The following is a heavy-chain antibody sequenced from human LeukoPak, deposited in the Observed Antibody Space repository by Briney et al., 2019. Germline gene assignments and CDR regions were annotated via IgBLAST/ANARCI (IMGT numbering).Heavy chain of an antibody. Sequence: GGSLRLSCAASGFTFNNYAMSWVRQAPGKGLEWVSVISGSGGSTYYADSVKGRFTISGDNSKNTLYLQMNSLRAEVTAVYYCAKEVDGYTNYWGQGTLVTVSS. V-gene: IGHV3-23*01. D-gene: IGHD5-24*01. CDR3: AKEVDGYTNY. J-gene: IGHJ4*02. CDR1: GFTFNNYA. CDR2: ISGSGGST.